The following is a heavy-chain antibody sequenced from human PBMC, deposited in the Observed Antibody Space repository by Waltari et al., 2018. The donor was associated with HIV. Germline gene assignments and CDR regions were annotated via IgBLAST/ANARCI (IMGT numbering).Heavy chain of an antibody. CDR2: IYSGGST. CDR3: ARGMDAGGGDGMDV. J-gene: IGHJ6*02. D-gene: IGHD3-16*01. Sequence: EVQLVESGGGLIQPGGSLSLSCAASGFTVSSNYMSWFRQAPGKGREWVSVIYSGGSTYYADSVKGRFTISRDNSKNTLYLQMNSLRAEDTAVYYCARGMDAGGGDGMDVWGQGTTVTVSS. V-gene: IGHV3-53*01. CDR1: GFTVSSNY.